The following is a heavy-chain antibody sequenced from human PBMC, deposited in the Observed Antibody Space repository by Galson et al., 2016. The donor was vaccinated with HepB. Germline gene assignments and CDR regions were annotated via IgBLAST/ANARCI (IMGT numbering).Heavy chain of an antibody. CDR2: ISSDGSKK. V-gene: IGHV3-30*18. CDR3: AKYRDHSSGYYPLDY. J-gene: IGHJ4*02. CDR1: GFNFNNYG. D-gene: IGHD3-22*01. Sequence: SLRLSCAASGFNFNNYGIHWVRQAPGKGLEWVAVISSDGSKKYYVDSVRGRFTISRDNSKNTLYLQMNSLRGEDTAVYFCAKYRDHSSGYYPLDYWGQGTLVTVSS.